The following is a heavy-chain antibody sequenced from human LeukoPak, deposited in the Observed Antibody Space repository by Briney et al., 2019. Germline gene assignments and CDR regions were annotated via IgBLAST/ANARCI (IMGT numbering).Heavy chain of an antibody. J-gene: IGHJ4*02. CDR3: AKDSDNTVTTDYYFDY. CDR1: GFTFDDYA. CDR2: ISWNSGSI. Sequence: GRSLRLSCAASGFTFDDYAMHWVRQAPGEGLEWVSGISWNSGSIGYADSVKGRFTISRDNAKNSLYLQMNSLRAEDTALYYCAKDSDNTVTTDYYFDYWGQGTLVTVSS. D-gene: IGHD4-17*01. V-gene: IGHV3-9*01.